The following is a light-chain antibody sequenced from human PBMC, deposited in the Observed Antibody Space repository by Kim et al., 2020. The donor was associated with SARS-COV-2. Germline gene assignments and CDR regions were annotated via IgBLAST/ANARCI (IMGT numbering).Light chain of an antibody. J-gene: IGLJ3*02. CDR1: SSNVGAGSD. V-gene: IGLV1-40*01. CDR3: QSYDSSLSSWV. Sequence: QRVTISCTGSSSNVGAGSDVHWYQHLPGTAPKLLIYGNTNRPSGVPDRFSGSKSGTSASLAITGLQAEDEADYHCQSYDSSLSSWVFGGGTQLTVL. CDR2: GNT.